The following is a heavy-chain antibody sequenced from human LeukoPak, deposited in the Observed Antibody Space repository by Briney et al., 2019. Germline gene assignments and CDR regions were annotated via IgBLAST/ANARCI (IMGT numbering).Heavy chain of an antibody. CDR3: ARDVGFGGYSRGIFDY. V-gene: IGHV3-7*01. Sequence: PGGSLRLSCAAPGFSFSSYWMSWVRQAPGKGLEWVANIKQDGSEKYYVDSVKGRFTISRDNAKNSLYLQMNSLRAEDTAVYYCARDVGFGGYSRGIFDYWGQGTLVTVSS. CDR2: IKQDGSEK. D-gene: IGHD3-10*01. J-gene: IGHJ4*02. CDR1: GFSFSSYW.